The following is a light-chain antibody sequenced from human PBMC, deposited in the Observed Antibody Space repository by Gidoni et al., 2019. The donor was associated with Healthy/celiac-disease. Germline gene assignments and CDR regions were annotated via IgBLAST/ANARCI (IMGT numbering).Light chain of an antibody. V-gene: IGKV4-1*01. CDR3: QQYYSTPRT. CDR2: WAS. CDR1: QSVLYSSNNKNY. J-gene: IGKJ1*01. Sequence: DIVMTQFPDSLAVSLGERATINCKSSQSVLYSSNNKNYLAWYQQKPRQPPKLLIYWASTRESGVPDQFSGSGSGTDFTLTISSLQAEDVAVYYCQQYYSTPRTFGQGTKVEIK.